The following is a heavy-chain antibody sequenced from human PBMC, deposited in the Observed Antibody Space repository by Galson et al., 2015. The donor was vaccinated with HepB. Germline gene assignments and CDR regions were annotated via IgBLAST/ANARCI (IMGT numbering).Heavy chain of an antibody. D-gene: IGHD1-26*01. CDR1: GGTFSSYA. Sequence: SVKVSCKASGGTFSSYAISWVRQAPGQGLEWMGGIIPIFGTANYAQKFQGRVTITADESTSTAYMELSSLRSEDTAVYYCARDQGWELLPEDNWFDPWGQGTLVTVSS. CDR2: IIPIFGTA. J-gene: IGHJ5*02. V-gene: IGHV1-69*13. CDR3: ARDQGWELLPEDNWFDP.